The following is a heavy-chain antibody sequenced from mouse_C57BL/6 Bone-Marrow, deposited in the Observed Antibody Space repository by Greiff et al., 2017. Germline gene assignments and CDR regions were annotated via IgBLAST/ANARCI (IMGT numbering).Heavy chain of an antibody. Sequence: QVQLQQSGAELVRPGASVTLSCKASGYTFTDYEMHWVKQTPVHGLEWIGAIDPETGGTAYNQKFKGKAILTADKSSSTAYMELRSLTSADSAVYYCTEGYWAWFAYWGQGTLVTVSA. CDR1: GYTFTDYE. CDR3: TEGYWAWFAY. J-gene: IGHJ3*01. CDR2: IDPETGGT. D-gene: IGHD2-3*01. V-gene: IGHV1-15*01.